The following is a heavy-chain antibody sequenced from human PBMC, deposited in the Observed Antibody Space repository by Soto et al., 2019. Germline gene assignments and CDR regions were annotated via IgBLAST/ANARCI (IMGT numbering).Heavy chain of an antibody. J-gene: IGHJ6*02. D-gene: IGHD3-3*01. CDR1: GGSFSGYY. Sequence: SETLSLTCAVYGGSFSGYYWSWIRQPPGKGLEWIGEINHSGSTNYNPSLKSRVTISVDTSKNQFSLKLSSVTAADTAVYYCARGIGEYDFWSGYYRALGDYYGMDVWGQGTTVT. V-gene: IGHV4-34*01. CDR2: INHSGST. CDR3: ARGIGEYDFWSGYYRALGDYYGMDV.